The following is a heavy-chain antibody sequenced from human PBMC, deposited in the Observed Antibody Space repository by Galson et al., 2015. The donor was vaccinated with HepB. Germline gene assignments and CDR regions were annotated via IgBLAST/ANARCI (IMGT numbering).Heavy chain of an antibody. J-gene: IGHJ6*03. Sequence: SVKVSCKASGYTFTSYDINWVRQATGQGLEWMGWMNPNSGNTGYAQKFQGRVTMTRNTSISTAYMELSSLRSEDTAVYYCARPGRKDFWSGYYNYYYMDVWGKGTTVTVSS. CDR2: MNPNSGNT. V-gene: IGHV1-8*01. CDR1: GYTFTSYD. D-gene: IGHD3-3*01. CDR3: ARPGRKDFWSGYYNYYYMDV.